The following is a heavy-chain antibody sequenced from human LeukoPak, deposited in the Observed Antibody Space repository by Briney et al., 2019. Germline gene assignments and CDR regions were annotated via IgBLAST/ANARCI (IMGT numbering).Heavy chain of an antibody. V-gene: IGHV4-59*02. CDR3: ARDPEGGAHDY. J-gene: IGHJ4*02. Sequence: SETLSLTCTVSGDSVNSYVWNWIRQSPGKGLQWIGNIYYTGKMNYNPYLRSRVAMSVDTSKNQFSLKLTSVSPADTAVYYCARDPEGGAHDYWGQGTLVTVSS. CDR1: GDSVNSYV. D-gene: IGHD3-16*01. CDR2: IYYTGKM.